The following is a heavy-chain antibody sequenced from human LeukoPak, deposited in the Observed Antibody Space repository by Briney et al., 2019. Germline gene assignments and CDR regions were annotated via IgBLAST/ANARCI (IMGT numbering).Heavy chain of an antibody. CDR3: AKDRGSGWYYYYGMDV. Sequence: GRSLRLSCAASGFTFSSYAMSWVRQAPGKGLEWVSVISGSGGTTYYADSVKGRFTISRDNSKNTLYLQMNSLRAEDTAVYYCAKDRGSGWYYYYGMDVWGQGTTVTVSS. D-gene: IGHD6-19*01. CDR1: GFTFSSYA. CDR2: ISGSGGTT. V-gene: IGHV3-23*01. J-gene: IGHJ6*02.